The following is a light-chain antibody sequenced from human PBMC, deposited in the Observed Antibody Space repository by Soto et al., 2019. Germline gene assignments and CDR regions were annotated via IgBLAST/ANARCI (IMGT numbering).Light chain of an antibody. CDR2: GAS. J-gene: IGKJ4*01. CDR1: QSVSSSY. V-gene: IGKV3-20*01. CDR3: QQYGSSPFLT. Sequence: IVLTQSPGTLSLSPGEIATLSCRASQSVSSSYLAWYQQKPGQAPRLLIYGASSRATGIPDRFSGSGSGTDFTLTISRLEPEDFAVYYCQQYGSSPFLTFGGGTKVDIK.